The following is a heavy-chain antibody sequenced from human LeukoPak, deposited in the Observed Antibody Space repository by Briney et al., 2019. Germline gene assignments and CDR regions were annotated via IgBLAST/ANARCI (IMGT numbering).Heavy chain of an antibody. J-gene: IGHJ4*02. Sequence: PSETLSLTCSVSGGSISSYYWSWIRQPPGKRLEWIGHIYYSGSTNYNPSLKSRVTISVDTSKNQFSLKLSSVTAADTAVYYCASRSSIWSGYQDTLYYFDSWGQGTLVTVSS. D-gene: IGHD3-3*01. CDR2: IYYSGST. CDR3: ASRSSIWSGYQDTLYYFDS. CDR1: GGSISSYY. V-gene: IGHV4-59*01.